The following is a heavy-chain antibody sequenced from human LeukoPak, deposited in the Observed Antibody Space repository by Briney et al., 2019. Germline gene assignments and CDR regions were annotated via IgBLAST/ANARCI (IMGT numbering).Heavy chain of an antibody. Sequence: ASVKVSCKASGYTFTSYGISWVRQAPGQGLEWMGIINPSGGSTSYAQKFQGRVTMTRNMSTSTVYMELSSLRSEDTAVYYCARASSSSWSRDWFDPWGQGTLVTVSS. CDR3: ARASSSSWSRDWFDP. CDR1: GYTFTSYG. V-gene: IGHV1-46*01. CDR2: INPSGGST. D-gene: IGHD6-13*01. J-gene: IGHJ5*02.